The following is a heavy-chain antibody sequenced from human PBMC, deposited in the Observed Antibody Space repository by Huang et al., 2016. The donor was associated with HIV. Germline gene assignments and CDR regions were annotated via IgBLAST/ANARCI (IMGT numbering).Heavy chain of an antibody. CDR3: ARNHDFWRGRMFAISYFDV. V-gene: IGHV4-39*01. J-gene: IGHJ2*01. Sequence: QMRFQESGPGLVKPSGTLSLTCNVSGGSINTGRYYWGWIRQPPGKGQEWVCSLSYTGKMHYDPSLKGLRTMAADTSKNQFSRNLSSVTAADTAIYYCARNHDFWRGRMFAISYFDVWGRGTLVTVAS. CDR2: LSYTGKM. CDR1: GGSINTGRYY. D-gene: IGHD3-3*01.